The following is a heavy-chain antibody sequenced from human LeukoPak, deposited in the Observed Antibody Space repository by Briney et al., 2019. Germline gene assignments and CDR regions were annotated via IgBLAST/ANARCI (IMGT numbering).Heavy chain of an antibody. Sequence: ASVKVSCKASGYTFTDYYMHWVRQAPGQGLEWMGWINPNSGGTNYAQKFQGRVTMTRDTSISTAYMELSRLRSDDTAVYYCAREYSSSWGNWFDPWGQGTLVTVSS. CDR1: GYTFTDYY. CDR3: AREYSSSWGNWFDP. CDR2: INPNSGGT. D-gene: IGHD6-13*01. J-gene: IGHJ5*02. V-gene: IGHV1-2*02.